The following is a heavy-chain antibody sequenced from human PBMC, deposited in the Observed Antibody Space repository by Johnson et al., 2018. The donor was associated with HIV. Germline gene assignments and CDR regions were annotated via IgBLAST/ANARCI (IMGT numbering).Heavy chain of an antibody. CDR1: GFNLDDYG. CDR3: AREGGGSNEDDAFDI. J-gene: IGHJ3*02. D-gene: IGHD1-26*01. Sequence: VQLVESGGTVVRPGGSLRLSCAASGFNLDDYGMSWVRQAPGKGMEWVSGVNWNADTTGYADSVKGRFTISRDTAKKSLYLQINSLRVEDTALYYCAREGGGSNEDDAFDIWGQGTMVTVSS. V-gene: IGHV3-20*04. CDR2: VNWNADTT.